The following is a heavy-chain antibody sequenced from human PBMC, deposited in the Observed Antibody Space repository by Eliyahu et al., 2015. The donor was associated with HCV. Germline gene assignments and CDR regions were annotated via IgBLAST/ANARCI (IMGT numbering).Heavy chain of an antibody. CDR2: INQDGSKI. CDR3: VREIGGAGSY. D-gene: IGHD6-13*01. CDR1: GFTIGSYW. Sequence: EVQLVESGGGLVQPGGSLRLSCAASGFTIGSYWMIWVRQGPGKGPEWVANINQDGSKIYYVDSVKGRFTISRDNATNSVYLQMNSLRTEDTAVYYCVREIGGAGSYWDQGTLVTV. V-gene: IGHV3-7*01. J-gene: IGHJ4*02.